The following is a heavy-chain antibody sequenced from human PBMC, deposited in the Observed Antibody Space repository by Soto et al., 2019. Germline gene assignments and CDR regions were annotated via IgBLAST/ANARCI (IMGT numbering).Heavy chain of an antibody. CDR2: MNPNSGNT. V-gene: IGHV1-8*01. J-gene: IGHJ5*02. CDR1: GYTFTSYD. Sequence: ASVKVSCKASGYTFTSYDINWVRQATGQGLEWMGWMNPNSGNTNYAQKLQGRVTMTTDTSTSTAYMELRSLRSDDTAVYYCARGVGSGTYYNQYNWFDPWGQGTLVTVSS. D-gene: IGHD3-10*01. CDR3: ARGVGSGTYYNQYNWFDP.